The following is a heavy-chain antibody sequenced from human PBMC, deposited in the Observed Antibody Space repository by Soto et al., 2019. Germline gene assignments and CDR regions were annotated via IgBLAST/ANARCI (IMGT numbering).Heavy chain of an antibody. CDR3: AHRRGAFDY. Sequence: SGPTLVNPTQTLTLTCTFSGFSLTTSGVGVGWVRQPPGKALECLAVIYWNDDKRYSPSLNTRLTITKDTSKNQVVLTMTSVDPVDTATYYCAHRRGAFDYWGQGTLVTVSS. CDR1: GFSLTTSGVG. D-gene: IGHD3-16*01. CDR2: IYWNDDK. V-gene: IGHV2-5*01. J-gene: IGHJ4*02.